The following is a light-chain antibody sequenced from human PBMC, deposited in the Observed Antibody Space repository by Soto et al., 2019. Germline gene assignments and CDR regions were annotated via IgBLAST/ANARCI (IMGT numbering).Light chain of an antibody. J-gene: IGLJ1*01. CDR2: EVS. CDR1: SSDVGGYNY. Sequence: QSALTQPASVSGSPGQSITISCTGTSSDVGGYNYVSWYQQHPGKAPKLMIYEVSNRPSGVSNRFSGSKSGNPASLTISGLQAEDEADYYGSSYTSSSTPYVFGTGTKLTVL. V-gene: IGLV2-14*01. CDR3: SSYTSSSTPYV.